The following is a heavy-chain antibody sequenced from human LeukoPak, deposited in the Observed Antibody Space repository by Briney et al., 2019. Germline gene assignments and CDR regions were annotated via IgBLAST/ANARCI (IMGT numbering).Heavy chain of an antibody. CDR3: AKDQGIGDYASTDY. CDR2: IWYDGNNK. D-gene: IGHD4-17*01. J-gene: IGHJ4*02. Sequence: GGSLRLSCAASGFTFSSFGMHWVRQAPGKGLEWVAIIWYDGNNKYYADSVKGRFTISRDNSKNMLYLQMNSLRAEDTAVYYCAKDQGIGDYASTDYWGQGTLATVSS. CDR1: GFTFSSFG. V-gene: IGHV3-33*06.